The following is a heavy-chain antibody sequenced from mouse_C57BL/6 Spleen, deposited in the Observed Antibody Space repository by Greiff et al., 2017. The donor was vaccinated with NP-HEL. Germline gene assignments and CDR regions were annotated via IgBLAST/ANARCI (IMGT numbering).Heavy chain of an antibody. Sequence: QVQLKESGPELVKPGASVKISCKASGYAFSSSWMNWVKQRPGKGLEWIGRLYPGDGDTNYNGKFKGKATLTADKSSSTAYMQLSSLTSEDSAVYFCARGDSNYGYFDYWGQGTTLTVSS. CDR2: LYPGDGDT. J-gene: IGHJ2*01. CDR1: GYAFSSSW. D-gene: IGHD2-5*01. V-gene: IGHV1-82*01. CDR3: ARGDSNYGYFDY.